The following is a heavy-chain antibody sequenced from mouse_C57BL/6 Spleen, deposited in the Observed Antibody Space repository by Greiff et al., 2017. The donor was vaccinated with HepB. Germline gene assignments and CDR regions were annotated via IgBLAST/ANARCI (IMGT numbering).Heavy chain of an antibody. CDR2: IHPNSGST. CDR1: GYTFTSYW. V-gene: IGHV1-64*01. D-gene: IGHD4-1*01. J-gene: IGHJ2*01. CDR3: ARGNWDTNYY. Sequence: QVHVKQSGAELVKPGASVKLSCKASGYTFTSYWMHWVKQRPGQGLEWIGMIHPNSGSTNYNEKFKSKATLTVDKSSSTAYMQLSSLTSEDSAVYYCARGNWDTNYYWGQGTTLTVSS.